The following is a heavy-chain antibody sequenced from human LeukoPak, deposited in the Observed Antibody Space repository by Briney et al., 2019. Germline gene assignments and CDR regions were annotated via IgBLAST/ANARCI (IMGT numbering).Heavy chain of an antibody. V-gene: IGHV4-39*07. CDR3: ARVEIATIVYAFDI. CDR2: IYYSGST. J-gene: IGHJ3*02. Sequence: SETLSLTCTVSGGSISSSSYYWGWIRQPPGKGLEWIGSIYYSGSTYYNPSLKSRVTISVDTSKNQFSLKLSSVTAADTAVYYCARVEIATIVYAFDIWGQGTMVTVSS. CDR1: GGSISSSSYY. D-gene: IGHD5-24*01.